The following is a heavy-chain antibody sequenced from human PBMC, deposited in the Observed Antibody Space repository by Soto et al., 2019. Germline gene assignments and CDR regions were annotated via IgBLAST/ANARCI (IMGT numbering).Heavy chain of an antibody. Sequence: PSETLSLTCTVSGDSVSSHYWSWIRQPAGKGPEWLGRLYNDERTNYNPSLKSRVTMSMDTSKNQFSLKLTSVTAADSAVYFCAREPLAHSYFDFWGQGILVTV. J-gene: IGHJ4*02. V-gene: IGHV4-4*07. CDR1: GDSVSSHY. CDR2: LYNDERT. CDR3: AREPLAHSYFDF.